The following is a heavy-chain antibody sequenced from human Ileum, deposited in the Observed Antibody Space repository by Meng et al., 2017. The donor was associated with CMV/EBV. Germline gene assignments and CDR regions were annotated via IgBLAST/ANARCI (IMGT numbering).Heavy chain of an antibody. CDR3: MTVTGNYPY. J-gene: IGHJ4*02. D-gene: IGHD1-7*01. Sequence: KVSGKASGYTFTGYYMHWVRQAPGQGLEWMGRINPDTGGTNYAQKFQGRVTMTRDTSISTAYMELSRLTSDDTAVYFCMTVTGNYPYWGQGALVTVSS. CDR1: GYTFTGYY. CDR2: INPDTGGT. V-gene: IGHV1-2*06.